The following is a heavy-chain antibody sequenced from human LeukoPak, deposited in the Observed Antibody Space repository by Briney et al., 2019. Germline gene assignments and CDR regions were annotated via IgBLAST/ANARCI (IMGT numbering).Heavy chain of an antibody. CDR3: AKDPRATLLYYFDY. CDR1: GFTFSSYG. J-gene: IGHJ4*02. CDR2: ISGSGGST. D-gene: IGHD1-26*01. Sequence: PGGTLRLSCAASGFTFSSYGMSWVRQAPGKGPEWVSAISGSGGSTYYADSVKGRFTISRDNSKNTLYLQMNSLRAEDTAVYYCAKDPRATLLYYFDYWGQGTLVTVSS. V-gene: IGHV3-23*01.